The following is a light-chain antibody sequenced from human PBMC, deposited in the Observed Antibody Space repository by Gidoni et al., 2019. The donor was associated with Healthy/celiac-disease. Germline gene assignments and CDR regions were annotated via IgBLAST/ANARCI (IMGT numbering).Light chain of an antibody. CDR1: QSISSW. CDR2: KAS. V-gene: IGKV1-5*03. Sequence: DIQMTQSPATLSASVGDRVTITCRASQSISSWLAWYQKKPGKAPKLLIYKASSLESGVPSRFSVSVSGTEFPLTISILQPDDFATYCCQQYNSYPFTFGPGTKVDIK. J-gene: IGKJ3*01. CDR3: QQYNSYPFT.